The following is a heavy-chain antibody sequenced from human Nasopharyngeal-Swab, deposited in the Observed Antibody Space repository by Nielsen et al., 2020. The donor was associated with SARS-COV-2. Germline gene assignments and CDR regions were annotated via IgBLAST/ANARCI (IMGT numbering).Heavy chain of an antibody. D-gene: IGHD6-6*01. CDR2: IIPIFGTA. CDR3: ARVRGRSSSFQGGMDV. Sequence: SVKVSCKASGGTFSSYAISWVRQAPGQGLEWMGGIIPIFGTANYAQKFQGRVTIIADESTSTAYMELSSLRSEDTAVYYCARVRGRSSSFQGGMDVWGQGTTVTVSS. J-gene: IGHJ6*02. CDR1: GGTFSSYA. V-gene: IGHV1-69*13.